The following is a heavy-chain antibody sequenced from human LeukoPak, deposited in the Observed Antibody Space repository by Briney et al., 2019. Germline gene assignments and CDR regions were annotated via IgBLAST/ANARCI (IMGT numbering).Heavy chain of an antibody. V-gene: IGHV3-30-3*01. CDR3: ARDVNREDIVVVVAATNAFDI. CDR1: GFTFSSYA. CDR2: ISYGGSNK. J-gene: IGHJ3*02. D-gene: IGHD2-15*01. Sequence: GGSLRLSCAASGFTFSSYAMHWVRQAPGKGLEWVAVISYGGSNKYYADSVKGRFTISRDNSKNTLYLQMNSLRAEDTAVYYCARDVNREDIVVVVAATNAFDIWGQGTMVTVSS.